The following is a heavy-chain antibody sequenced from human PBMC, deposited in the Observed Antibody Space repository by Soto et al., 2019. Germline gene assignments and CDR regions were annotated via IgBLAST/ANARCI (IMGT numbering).Heavy chain of an antibody. CDR2: INHSGST. J-gene: IGHJ5*02. Sequence: QVQLQQWGAGLLKPSETLSLTCAVYGGSFSGYYWSWIRQPPGKGLEWIGEINHSGSTNYNPSLKSRVTISVDTSTNQFSMKLSTATAAATAVYYCARGRGWFDHWGQGTLVTVSS. CDR1: GGSFSGYY. V-gene: IGHV4-34*01. CDR3: ARGRGWFDH.